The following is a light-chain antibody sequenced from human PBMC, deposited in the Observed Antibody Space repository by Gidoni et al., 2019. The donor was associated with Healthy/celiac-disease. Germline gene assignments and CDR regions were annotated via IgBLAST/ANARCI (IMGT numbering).Light chain of an antibody. CDR2: DAS. CDR1: QSISSW. Sequence: DIQMTQSPSTLSASVGDRVTITCLASQSISSWLGWYQQKPGKAPKLMIYDASSLESGVPSRFSGSGSGTEFTLTISSLQPDDFATYYCQQYKSYSKGKFGQGTKVEIK. V-gene: IGKV1-5*01. J-gene: IGKJ1*01. CDR3: QQYKSYSKGK.